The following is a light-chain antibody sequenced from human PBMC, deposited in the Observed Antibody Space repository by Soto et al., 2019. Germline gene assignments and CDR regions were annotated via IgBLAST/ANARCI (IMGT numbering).Light chain of an antibody. J-gene: IGLJ3*02. CDR3: ASWYAGMTGRV. CDR1: SSNIGSNA. V-gene: IGLV1-44*01. CDR2: NHD. Sequence: QSVLTQPPSASGTPGQRVTIACSGSSSNIGSNAVNWYQQLPGADPKLLIYNHDQRPSWVPERLSGSKSGTSASLAISGLQSAEEDDYYCASWYAGMTGRVFGGGTKLTVL.